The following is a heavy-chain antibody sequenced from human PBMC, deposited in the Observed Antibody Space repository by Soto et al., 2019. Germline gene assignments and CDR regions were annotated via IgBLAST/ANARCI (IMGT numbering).Heavy chain of an antibody. CDR3: ARDYLDYYDSSGYPYNWFDP. CDR1: GFTCSSYC. J-gene: IGHJ5*02. V-gene: IGHV3-33*01. CDR2: IWYDGSNK. Sequence: GGSLILSCASSGFTCSSYCMHWVRQAPGKGLEWVAVIWYDGSNKYYADSVKGRFTISRDNSKNTLYLQMNSLRAEDTAVYYCARDYLDYYDSSGYPYNWFDPWGQGTPVTVSS. D-gene: IGHD3-22*01.